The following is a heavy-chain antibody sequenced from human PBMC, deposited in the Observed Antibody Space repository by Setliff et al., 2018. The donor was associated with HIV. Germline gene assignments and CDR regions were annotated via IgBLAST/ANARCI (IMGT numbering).Heavy chain of an antibody. V-gene: IGHV4-4*07. CDR2: VFSNGDS. D-gene: IGHD3-16*01. J-gene: IGHJ6*03. CDR3: VRASRDYYYYYMDA. Sequence: PSETLSLTCTVPAGSLSRSYWSWIRQPAGKGLEWIGRVFSNGDSNYNPSLRSRVTMSLDASKNLFSLKLNSVTAADTAIYYCVRASRDYYYYYMDAWGRGTTVTV. CDR1: AGSLSRSY.